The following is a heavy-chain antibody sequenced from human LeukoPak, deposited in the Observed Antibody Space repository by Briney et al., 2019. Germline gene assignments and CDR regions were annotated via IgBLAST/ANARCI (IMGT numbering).Heavy chain of an antibody. V-gene: IGHV3-9*01. CDR2: ISWNSGSI. D-gene: IGHD1-26*01. CDR3: AKDMQWELLPVPFDI. Sequence: GGSLRLSCAASGFTFDDYAMHWVRQAPGKGLEWVSGISWNSGSIGYADSVKGRFTISRDNAKNSLYLQMNSLRAEDTALYYCAKDMQWELLPVPFDIWGQGTMVPVSS. CDR1: GFTFDDYA. J-gene: IGHJ3*02.